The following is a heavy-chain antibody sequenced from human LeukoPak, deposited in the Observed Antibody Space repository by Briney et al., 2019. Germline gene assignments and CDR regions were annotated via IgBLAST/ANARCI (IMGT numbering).Heavy chain of an antibody. CDR2: IYYSGST. D-gene: IGHD6-13*01. V-gene: IGHV4-34*01. CDR1: GGSFSGHY. CDR3: ARHFRSSSWSTTPTYNWFDP. J-gene: IGHJ5*02. Sequence: NPSETLSLTCAVYGGSFSGHYWSWIRQPPGKGLEWIGSIYYSGSTYYNPSLKSRVTISVDTSKNQFSLKLSSVTAADTAVYYCARHFRSSSWSTTPTYNWFDPWGQGTLVTVSS.